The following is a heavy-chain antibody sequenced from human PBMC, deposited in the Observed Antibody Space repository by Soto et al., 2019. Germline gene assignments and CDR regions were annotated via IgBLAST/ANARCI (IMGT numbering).Heavy chain of an antibody. D-gene: IGHD2-8*01. J-gene: IGHJ3*02. CDR1: GGSISSSSYY. CDR2: IYYSGST. CDR3: ARVRYCTNGVCRAAFDI. V-gene: IGHV4-39*01. Sequence: PSETLSLACTVSGGSISSSSYYWGWIRQPPGKGLEWIGSIYYSGSTYYNPSLKSRVTISVDTSKNQFSLKLSSVTAADTAVYYCARVRYCTNGVCRAAFDIWGQGTMVTVSS.